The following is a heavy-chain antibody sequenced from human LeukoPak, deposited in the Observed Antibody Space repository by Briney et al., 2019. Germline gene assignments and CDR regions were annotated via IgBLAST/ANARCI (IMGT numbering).Heavy chain of an antibody. J-gene: IGHJ4*02. V-gene: IGHV3-33*06. D-gene: IGHD1-7*01. CDR3: AKDGLIYNLNYMVYFDF. CDR1: GFTFSNNG. CDR2: IWYDGSNK. Sequence: GRSLRLSCVASGFTFSNNGMHWVRQAPGKGLEWVAVIWYDGSNKYYADSVKGRFTISRDNSKNTLYLQMDSLRAEDTAVYYCAKDGLIYNLNYMVYFDFWGQGALVTVSS.